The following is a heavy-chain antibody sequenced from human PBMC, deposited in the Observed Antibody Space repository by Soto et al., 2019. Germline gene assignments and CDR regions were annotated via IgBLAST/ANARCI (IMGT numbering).Heavy chain of an antibody. Sequence: KTSETLSLTCAVYGGSFSGYYWSWIRQPPGKGLEWIGEINHSGSTNYNPSLKSRVTISVDTSKNQFSLKLSSVTAADTAVYYCAYGSGWYGDYWGQGTPVTVS. V-gene: IGHV4-34*01. CDR3: AYGSGWYGDY. CDR2: INHSGST. CDR1: GGSFSGYY. J-gene: IGHJ4*02. D-gene: IGHD6-19*01.